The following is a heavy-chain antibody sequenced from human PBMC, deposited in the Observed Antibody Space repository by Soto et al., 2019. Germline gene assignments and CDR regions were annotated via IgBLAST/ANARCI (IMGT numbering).Heavy chain of an antibody. D-gene: IGHD2-21*02. V-gene: IGHV3-7*03. Sequence: GGSLRLSCAASGFTFSSYWMSWVRQAPGKGLEWVANIKQDGSEKYYVDSVKGRFTISRDNAKNSLYLQMNSLRAEDAAVYYCARGAYCGGDCPGAFDYWGQGTLVTVSS. CDR3: ARGAYCGGDCPGAFDY. CDR1: GFTFSSYW. CDR2: IKQDGSEK. J-gene: IGHJ4*02.